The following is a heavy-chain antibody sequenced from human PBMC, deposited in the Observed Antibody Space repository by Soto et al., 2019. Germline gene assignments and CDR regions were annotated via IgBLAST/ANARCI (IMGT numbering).Heavy chain of an antibody. V-gene: IGHV3-48*02. CDR2: ISSGGLNT. Sequence: GGSLRLSCTAAGFTLNTYSMNWVRQAPGQGLEWVSYISSGGLNTFYADSVKGRFTISRDNVKDSLHLQMNSLRDEDTAVYYCVRGSRGPDNFYFDYWGQGTLVNVSS. CDR1: GFTLNTYS. D-gene: IGHD3-9*01. CDR3: VRGSRGPDNFYFDY. J-gene: IGHJ4*02.